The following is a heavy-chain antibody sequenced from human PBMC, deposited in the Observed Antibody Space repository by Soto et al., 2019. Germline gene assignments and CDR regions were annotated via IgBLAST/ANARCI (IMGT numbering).Heavy chain of an antibody. D-gene: IGHD2-2*01. CDR1: GYSFTSYW. V-gene: IGHV5-51*01. CDR2: IYPGDSDT. CDR3: ARSRNGKYQLPLLDY. J-gene: IGHJ4*02. Sequence: GESLKISCKGSGYSFTSYWIGWVRQMPGKGLEWMGIIYPGDSDTRYSPSFQGQVTISADKSISTAYLQWSSLKASDTAMYYCARSRNGKYQLPLLDYWGQGTLVTVSS.